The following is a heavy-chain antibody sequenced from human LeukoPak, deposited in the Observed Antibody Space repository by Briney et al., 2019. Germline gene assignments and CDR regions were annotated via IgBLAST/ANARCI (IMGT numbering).Heavy chain of an antibody. J-gene: IGHJ4*02. D-gene: IGHD5-18*01. V-gene: IGHV3-23*01. CDR2: ISGSGGST. CDR3: AKGNGYSYGRYYFDY. CDR1: GFTFSSYA. Sequence: GGSLRLSXAASGFTFSSYAMSWVRQAPGKGLEWVSAISGSGGSTYYADSVKGRFTISRDNSKNTLYLQVNSLRAEDTAVYYCAKGNGYSYGRYYFDYWGQGTLVTVSS.